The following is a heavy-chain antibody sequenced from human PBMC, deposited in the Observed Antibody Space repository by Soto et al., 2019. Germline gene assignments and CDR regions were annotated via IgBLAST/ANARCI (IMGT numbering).Heavy chain of an antibody. J-gene: IGHJ4*03. CDR1: GGTFSSLY. CDR2: IIPISETT. D-gene: IGHD3-22*01. CDR3: AGTVVSLCESSGDYGSFFHYMDY. Sequence: ASVKVSCKASGGTFSSLYLHWARQAPGQGLEWMGGIIPISETTNYAQIFQGRVSIVADKSTSTAYMELSRLRSEDTAVYFCAGTVVSLCESSGDYGSFFHYMDYWGQGTLVTVSS. V-gene: IGHV1-69*06.